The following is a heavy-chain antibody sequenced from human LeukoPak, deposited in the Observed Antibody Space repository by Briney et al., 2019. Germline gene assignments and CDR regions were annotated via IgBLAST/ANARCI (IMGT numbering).Heavy chain of an antibody. D-gene: IGHD6-19*01. CDR3: ARRKSGWQDWYFDL. CDR2: VYYSGST. CDR1: GGSMSAYY. V-gene: IGHV4-59*08. Sequence: SETLSLTCTVSGGSMSAYYWSWIRQPPGKGLEWIGYVYYSGSTDYSPSLKSRVAISVDTSKNQFSLKLSSVTAADTAVYYCARRKSGWQDWYFDLWGRGTLVTVSS. J-gene: IGHJ2*01.